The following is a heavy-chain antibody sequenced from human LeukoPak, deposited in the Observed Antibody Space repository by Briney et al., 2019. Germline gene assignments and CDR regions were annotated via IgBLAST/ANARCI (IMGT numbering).Heavy chain of an antibody. CDR2: IYYSGST. J-gene: IGHJ4*02. D-gene: IGHD3-9*01. CDR3: ARRPGTYFDWLPFDY. V-gene: IGHV4-39*07. Sequence: PSETLSLTCTVSGGSISSSSYYWGWIRQPPGKGLEWIGSIYYSGSTYYNPSLKSRVTISVDTSKNQFSLKLSSVTAADTAVYYCARRPGTYFDWLPFDYWGQGTLVTVSS. CDR1: GGSISSSSYY.